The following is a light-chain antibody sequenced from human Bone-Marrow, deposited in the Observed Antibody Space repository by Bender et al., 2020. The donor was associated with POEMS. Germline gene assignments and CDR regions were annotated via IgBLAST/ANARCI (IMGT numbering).Light chain of an antibody. CDR3: CSYAGSSTYIV. CDR2: EVS. V-gene: IGLV2-23*02. CDR1: SGDVGTYNL. Sequence: QSALTQPASMSGSPGQSITISCTGTSGDVGTYNLVSWYQQHPGKAPKLMIYEVSKRPSGISNRFSGSKSANTASLTISRLQAEDEANYYCCSYAGSSTYIVFGGGTKLTVL. J-gene: IGLJ2*01.